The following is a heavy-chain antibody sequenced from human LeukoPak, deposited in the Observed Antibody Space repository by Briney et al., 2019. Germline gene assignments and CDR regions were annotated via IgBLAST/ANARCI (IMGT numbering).Heavy chain of an antibody. V-gene: IGHV1-69*01. CDR3: ARDHSSGWYGGDY. CDR1: GGTFSIYA. D-gene: IGHD6-19*01. CDR2: IIPIFGTA. Sequence: SVKVSCKASGGTFSIYAISWVRQAPGQGLEWMGGIIPIFGTANYAQKFQGRVTITADESTSTAYMELSSLRSEDTAVYYCARDHSSGWYGGDYWGQGTLVTVSS. J-gene: IGHJ4*02.